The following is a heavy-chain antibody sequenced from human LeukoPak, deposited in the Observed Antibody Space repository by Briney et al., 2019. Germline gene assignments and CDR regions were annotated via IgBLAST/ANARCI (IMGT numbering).Heavy chain of an antibody. CDR2: ISAYNGNT. D-gene: IGHD3-9*01. V-gene: IGHV1-18*01. CDR1: GYTFTSYG. J-gene: IGHJ4*02. CDR3: ARVPVTNYDILTGYFRVDY. Sequence: ASVKVSCKASGYTFTSYGISWVRQAPGQGLEWRGWISAYNGNTNYAQKLQGRVTMTTDTSTSTAYMELRSLRSDDTAVYYCARVPVTNYDILTGYFRVDYWGQGTLVTVSS.